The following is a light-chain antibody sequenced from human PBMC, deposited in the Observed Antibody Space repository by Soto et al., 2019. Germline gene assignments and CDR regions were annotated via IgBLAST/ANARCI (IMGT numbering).Light chain of an antibody. CDR2: GAS. Sequence: EIVLTPSPGTLSLSPGERATLSCRASQSVSNSYLAWYQQKPGQAPRLLIYGASSRATGIPDRFSGSGSGTDFTLTISRLEPEDFAVYYCQQYGSSPTTFGQGTKVDIK. J-gene: IGKJ1*01. V-gene: IGKV3-20*01. CDR1: QSVSNSY. CDR3: QQYGSSPTT.